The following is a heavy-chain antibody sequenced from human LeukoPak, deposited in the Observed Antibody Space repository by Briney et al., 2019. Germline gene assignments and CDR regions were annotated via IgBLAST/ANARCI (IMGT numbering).Heavy chain of an antibody. CDR1: GFTFSNYA. Sequence: GGSLRLSCAASGFTFSNYAMTWVRQAPGKGLEWVLTISGSGDLTYFADSVKGRFTISRDNSKNTLYLQMNSLRAEDTAVYYCAKDPTPMRVAPFLFDYWGQGTLVTVSS. CDR2: ISGSGDLT. D-gene: IGHD3-22*01. V-gene: IGHV3-23*01. CDR3: AKDPTPMRVAPFLFDY. J-gene: IGHJ4*02.